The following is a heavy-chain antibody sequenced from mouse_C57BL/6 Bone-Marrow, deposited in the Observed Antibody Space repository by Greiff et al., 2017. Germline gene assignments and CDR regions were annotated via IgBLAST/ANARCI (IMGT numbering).Heavy chain of an antibody. CDR3: ARDCGYHGYCDV. V-gene: IGHV5-4*01. CDR1: GFTFSSYA. Sequence: EVQVVESGGGLVKPGGSLKLSCAASGFTFSSYAMSWVRQTPEKRLEWVATLSDGGSYTYYPDNVQGRFTISRDNAKNNLYLQMIHLKSEDTAMYYCARDCGYHGYCDVWGTGTTVTVSS. D-gene: IGHD2-2*01. J-gene: IGHJ1*03. CDR2: LSDGGSYT.